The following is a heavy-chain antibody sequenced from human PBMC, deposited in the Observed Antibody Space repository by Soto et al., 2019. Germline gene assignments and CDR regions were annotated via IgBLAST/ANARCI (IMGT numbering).Heavy chain of an antibody. CDR2: INDSGST. V-gene: IGHV4-34*01. J-gene: IGHJ4*02. CDR1: GGSFTAYF. D-gene: IGHD3-16*01. CDR3: QGGDF. Sequence: SETLSLTCAVSGGSFTAYFWSWIRQSPDKGLEWIGEINDSGSTYYNPSFKSRLTISVDTSKSQISLTLTSVTAADSAVYYCQGGDFWGQGTRVTVSS.